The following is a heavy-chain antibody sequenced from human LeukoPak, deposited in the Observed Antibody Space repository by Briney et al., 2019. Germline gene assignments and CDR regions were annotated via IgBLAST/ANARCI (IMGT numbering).Heavy chain of an antibody. J-gene: IGHJ3*02. CDR3: ARDEGATPELRNAFDI. Sequence: SSVTVSCKASGYTFTSYYMHWVRQAPGQGLEWMGIINPSGDSTSYAQKFQGRVTMTSDMSTSTDYMELSSLRSEDTAVYYCARDEGATPELRNAFDIWGQGTMVTVSS. D-gene: IGHD1-26*01. V-gene: IGHV1-46*01. CDR1: GYTFTSYY. CDR2: INPSGDST.